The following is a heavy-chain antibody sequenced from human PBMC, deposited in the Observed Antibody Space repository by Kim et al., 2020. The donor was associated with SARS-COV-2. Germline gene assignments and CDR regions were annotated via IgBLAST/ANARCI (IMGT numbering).Heavy chain of an antibody. CDR2: IIPIFGTA. Sequence: SVKVSCKASGGTFSSYAISWVRQAPGQGLEWMGGIIPIFGTANYAQKFQGRVTITADESTSTAYMELSSLRSEDTAVYYCARHFDWFSYFDLWGRGTLVTVSS. CDR1: GGTFSSYA. V-gene: IGHV1-69*13. J-gene: IGHJ2*01. D-gene: IGHD3-9*01. CDR3: ARHFDWFSYFDL.